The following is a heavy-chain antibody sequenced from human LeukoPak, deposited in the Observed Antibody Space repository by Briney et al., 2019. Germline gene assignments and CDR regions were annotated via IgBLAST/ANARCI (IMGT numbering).Heavy chain of an antibody. D-gene: IGHD3-3*01. CDR1: GGTFSSYA. Sequence: SVKVSCKASGGTFSSYAISWVRQAPGQGLEWMGGIIPIFGTANYAQKFQGRVTITADKSTSTAYMELSSLRSEDTAVYYCAAQTDDDFWSGYPYYFDYWGQGTLVTVSS. CDR3: AAQTDDDFWSGYPYYFDY. J-gene: IGHJ4*02. V-gene: IGHV1-69*06. CDR2: IIPIFGTA.